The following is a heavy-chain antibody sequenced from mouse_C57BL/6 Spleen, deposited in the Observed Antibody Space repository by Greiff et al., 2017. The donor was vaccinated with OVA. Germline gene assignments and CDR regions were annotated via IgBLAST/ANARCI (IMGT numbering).Heavy chain of an antibody. CDR2: ISDGGSYT. J-gene: IGHJ4*01. D-gene: IGHD1-1*01. CDR1: GFTFSSYA. CDR3: ARVRGMDYYGTLYAMDY. V-gene: IGHV5-4*03. Sequence: EVKLMESGGGLVKPGGSLKLSCAASGFTFSSYAMSWVRQTPEKRLEWVATISDGGSYTYYPDNVKGRFTISRDNAKNNLYLQMSHLKSEDTAMYYCARVRGMDYYGTLYAMDYWGQGTSVTVSS.